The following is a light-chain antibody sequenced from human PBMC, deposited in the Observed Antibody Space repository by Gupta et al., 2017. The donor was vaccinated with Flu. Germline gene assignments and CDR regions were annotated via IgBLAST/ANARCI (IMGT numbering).Light chain of an antibody. V-gene: IGKV3-20*01. CDR1: QSLSNNY. CDR2: GAS. Sequence: GTLSLSPGERATLSCRASQSLSNNYVAWYQQKPGQSPRLLIYGASSRATGIADRFGGSGSGTDFNLTISGLDAEDFAVYYCQQDDKSPLTFGGGTKVEIK. J-gene: IGKJ4*01. CDR3: QQDDKSPLT.